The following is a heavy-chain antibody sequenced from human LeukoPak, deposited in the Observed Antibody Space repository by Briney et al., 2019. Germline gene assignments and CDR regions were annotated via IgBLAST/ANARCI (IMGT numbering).Heavy chain of an antibody. CDR1: GFTFSSYW. D-gene: IGHD1-26*01. CDR2: IKQDGSEK. V-gene: IGHV3-7*04. Sequence: GGSLRLSCAASGFTFSSYWMSWVRQAPGKGLEWVANIKQDGSEKFYVDSVKGRFTISRDNDKNSLCLRMNSLRAEDTAVYYCARAVGATHFDYWGQGILVTVSS. CDR3: ARAVGATHFDY. J-gene: IGHJ4*02.